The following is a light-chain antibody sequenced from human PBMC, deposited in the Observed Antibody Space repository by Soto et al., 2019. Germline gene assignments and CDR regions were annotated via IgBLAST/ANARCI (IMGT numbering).Light chain of an antibody. CDR2: RAS. CDR1: QTISSW. J-gene: IGKJ3*01. V-gene: IGKV1-5*03. Sequence: DIQMTQSPSTLSASVGDRVTITCRASQTISSWLAWYQQKPGKAPKLLIYRASSLESGVPSRFSGSGSGAEFTLTISSLQPDDFATYYCQHYDSYSGTFGPWTEVDIK. CDR3: QHYDSYSGT.